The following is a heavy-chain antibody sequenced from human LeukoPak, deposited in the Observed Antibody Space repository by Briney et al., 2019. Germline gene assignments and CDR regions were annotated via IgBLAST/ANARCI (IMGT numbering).Heavy chain of an antibody. CDR3: AREGHDSSGYYSS. CDR1: GGSISSSSYY. V-gene: IGHV4-39*07. Sequence: SETLSLTCTVSGGSISSSSYYWGWIPRPPGRGLEWIGSIYYSGSTYYNPSLKSRVTISVDTSKNQFSLKLSSVTAADTAVYYCAREGHDSSGYYSSWGQGTLVTVSS. CDR2: IYYSGST. D-gene: IGHD3-22*01. J-gene: IGHJ4*02.